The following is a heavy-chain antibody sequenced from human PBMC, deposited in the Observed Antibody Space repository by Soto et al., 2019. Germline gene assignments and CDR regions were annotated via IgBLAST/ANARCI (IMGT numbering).Heavy chain of an antibody. D-gene: IGHD2-15*01. CDR3: AREGVRNCSGGSCYVVYYGMDV. J-gene: IGHJ6*02. Sequence: QVQLVESGGGLVKPGGSLRLSCAASGFTFSDYYMSWIRQAPGKGLVWVSYISSSSSYTNYADSVKGRFTISRDNDKYSLYLQMNSLRAEDTAVYYCAREGVRNCSGGSCYVVYYGMDVWGQGTTVTVSS. CDR1: GFTFSDYY. V-gene: IGHV3-11*06. CDR2: ISSSSSYT.